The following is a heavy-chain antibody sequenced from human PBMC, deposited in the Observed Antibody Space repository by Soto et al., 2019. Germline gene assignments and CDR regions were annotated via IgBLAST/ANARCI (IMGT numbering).Heavy chain of an antibody. J-gene: IGHJ5*01. V-gene: IGHV3-23*01. D-gene: IGHD1-26*01. CDR2: IRPGGDST. CDR1: GFRFRTRA. CDR3: TTHEEGAPWAGGFDS. Sequence: GGSLRLSCAASGFRFRTRAMSWVRQAPGKGLEWVASIRPGGDSTYYADSVKGRFAVSRDNSNVTLYLQMDSLRVEDTAIYYCTTHEEGAPWAGGFDSWGQGTLVIVSS.